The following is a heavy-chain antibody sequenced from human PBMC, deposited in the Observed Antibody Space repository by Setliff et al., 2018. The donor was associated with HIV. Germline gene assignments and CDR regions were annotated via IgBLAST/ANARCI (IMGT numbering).Heavy chain of an antibody. D-gene: IGHD3-10*01. J-gene: IGHJ4*02. CDR3: AKKSHGSGTFDS. Sequence: SETLSLTCTISGGSISSYYWSWIRQPPGKGLEWIGNIHSSGSTNYNPSLKSRVTISVDTSKNHFSLKLNSVTAADTAIYYCAKKSHGSGTFDSWGQGTLVTVSS. V-gene: IGHV4-4*09. CDR2: IHSSGST. CDR1: GGSISSYY.